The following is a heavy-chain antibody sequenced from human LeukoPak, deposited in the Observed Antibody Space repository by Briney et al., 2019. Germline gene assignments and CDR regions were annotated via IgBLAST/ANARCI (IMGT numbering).Heavy chain of an antibody. Sequence: GGSPKLSCTASGFSINSYDMNWVRQAPGKGLEWVSSISPKSDFIYYSDSVRGRFTISRDNADNSLYLQMNSLRAEDTAVYYCARADCSASTCYLRRSWFDPWGQGTLVTVSS. CDR3: ARADCSASTCYLRRSWFDP. J-gene: IGHJ5*02. CDR1: GFSINSYD. V-gene: IGHV3-21*01. CDR2: ISPKSDFI. D-gene: IGHD3-9*01.